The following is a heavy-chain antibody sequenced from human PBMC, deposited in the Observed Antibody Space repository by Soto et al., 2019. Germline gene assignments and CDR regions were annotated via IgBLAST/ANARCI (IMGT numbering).Heavy chain of an antibody. D-gene: IGHD5-18*01. CDR1: GSTFSSYA. CDR3: ARDVDTAMAYGMDV. CDR2: IIPIFGTA. J-gene: IGHJ6*02. V-gene: IGHV1-69*13. Sequence: GASVKVSCKASGSTFSSYAISWVRQAPGQGLEWMGGIIPIFGTANYAQKFQGRVTITADESTSTAYMELSSLRSEDTAVYYCARDVDTAMAYGMDVWGQGTTFTVSS.